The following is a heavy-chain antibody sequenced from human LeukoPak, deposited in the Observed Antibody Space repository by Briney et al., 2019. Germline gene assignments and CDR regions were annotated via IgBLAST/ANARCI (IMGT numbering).Heavy chain of an antibody. Sequence: GGSLRLSCAASGFTSSIYSMNWVRQAPGKGLEWVSSIRSSNDYIYYADSVKGRFTISRDNAKNSLYLHMNSLRAEDTAVYYCARDKEGDSSWYPFDYWGQGTLVTVSS. CDR1: GFTSSIYS. D-gene: IGHD6-13*01. V-gene: IGHV3-21*01. CDR3: ARDKEGDSSWYPFDY. J-gene: IGHJ4*02. CDR2: IRSSNDYI.